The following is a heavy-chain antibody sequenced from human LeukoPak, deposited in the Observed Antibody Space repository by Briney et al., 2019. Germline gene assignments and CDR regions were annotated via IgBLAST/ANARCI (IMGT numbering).Heavy chain of an antibody. D-gene: IGHD1-26*01. CDR3: ASQPSGPYYYYGMDV. J-gene: IGHJ6*02. CDR2: INSDGSST. CDR1: GFTFSSYW. V-gene: IGHV3-74*01. Sequence: GGSLRLSCAASGFTFSSYWMHWVRQAPGKGLVWVSRINSDGSSTSYADSVKGRFTISRDNAKNTLYLQMNSLRAEDTAVYYCASQPSGPYYYYGMDVWGQGTTVTVSS.